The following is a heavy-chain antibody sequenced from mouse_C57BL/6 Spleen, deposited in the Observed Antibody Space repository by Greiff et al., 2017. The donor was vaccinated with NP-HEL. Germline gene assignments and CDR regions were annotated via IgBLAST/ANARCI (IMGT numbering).Heavy chain of an antibody. CDR1: GYTFTSYW. Sequence: VQLQQPGAELVRPGSSVKLSCKASGYTFTSYWMPLVKQRPIQGLEWIGNIYPSDSETHYNQKFKDKATLTVDKSSSTAYMQLSSLTSEDSAVYYCARGRGNPYYYAMDYWGQGTSVTVSS. V-gene: IGHV1-52*01. J-gene: IGHJ4*01. CDR3: ARGRGNPYYYAMDY. CDR2: IYPSDSET. D-gene: IGHD2-1*01.